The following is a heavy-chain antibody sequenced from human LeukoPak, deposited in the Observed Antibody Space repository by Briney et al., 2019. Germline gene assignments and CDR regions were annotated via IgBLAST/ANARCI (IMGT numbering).Heavy chain of an antibody. J-gene: IGHJ4*02. Sequence: ASVKVSCKASGYTFTSYGISWVRQAPGQGLEWMGWISAYNGNTNYAQKLQGRVTMTTDTSTSTAYMELRSLRSDDTAVYYCARHHYDSSGYYYRRYYFDYWGQGTLVTVSS. CDR2: ISAYNGNT. V-gene: IGHV1-18*01. D-gene: IGHD3-22*01. CDR3: ARHHYDSSGYYYRRYYFDY. CDR1: GYTFTSYG.